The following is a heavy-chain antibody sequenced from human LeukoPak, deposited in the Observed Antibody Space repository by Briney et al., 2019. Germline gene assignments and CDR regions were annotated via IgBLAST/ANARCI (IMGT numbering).Heavy chain of an antibody. CDR2: IYYSGST. J-gene: IGHJ4*02. Sequence: SETLSLTCTVSGGSISSYYWSWIRQPPGKGLEWIGYIYYSGSTNYNPSLKSRVTISVDTSTNQFSLKLSSVTAADTAVYYCARGYYGSGSLYYFDYWGQGTLVTVSS. D-gene: IGHD3-10*01. CDR3: ARGYYGSGSLYYFDY. CDR1: GGSISSYY. V-gene: IGHV4-59*01.